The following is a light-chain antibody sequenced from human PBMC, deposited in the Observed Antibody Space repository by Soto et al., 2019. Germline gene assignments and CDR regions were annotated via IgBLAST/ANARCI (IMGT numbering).Light chain of an antibody. Sequence: QSVLTQPASVSGSPGQSITISCTGTSSDVGSYNYVSWYRQHPGKAPKLMIYEVSDRPSGISSRFSGSKSGNTASLTISGLQTEDEADYYCSSYTSSSTLFGTGTKV. CDR1: SSDVGSYNY. CDR3: SSYTSSSTL. CDR2: EVS. V-gene: IGLV2-14*01. J-gene: IGLJ1*01.